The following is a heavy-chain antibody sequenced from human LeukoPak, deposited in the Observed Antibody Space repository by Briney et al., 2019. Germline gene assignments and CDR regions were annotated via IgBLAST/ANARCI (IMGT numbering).Heavy chain of an antibody. D-gene: IGHD3-3*01. V-gene: IGHV3-48*03. CDR1: GFTFSSYE. J-gene: IGHJ4*02. CDR2: ISSSGSTI. CDR3: ARGRQRRDFWSLGYFDY. Sequence: GGSLRLSCAAPGFTFSSYEMNWVRQAPGKGLEWVSYISSSGSTIYYADSVKGRFTISRDNAKNSLYLQMNSLRAEDTAVYYCARGRQRRDFWSLGYFDYWGQGTLVTVSS.